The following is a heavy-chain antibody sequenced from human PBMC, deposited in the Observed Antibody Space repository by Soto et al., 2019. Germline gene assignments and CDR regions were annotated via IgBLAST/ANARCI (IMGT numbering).Heavy chain of an antibody. CDR1: GGSISSGGYS. CDR3: ARGFPESYYYDSSGYYP. V-gene: IGHV4-30-2*01. J-gene: IGHJ5*02. D-gene: IGHD3-22*01. CDR2: IYHSGST. Sequence: PSETLSLTCAVSGGSISSGGYSWSWIRQPPGKGLEWIGYIYHSGSTYYNPSLKSRVTISVDRSKNQFSLKLSSVTAADTAVYYCARGFPESYYYDSSGYYPWGQGTLVTVSS.